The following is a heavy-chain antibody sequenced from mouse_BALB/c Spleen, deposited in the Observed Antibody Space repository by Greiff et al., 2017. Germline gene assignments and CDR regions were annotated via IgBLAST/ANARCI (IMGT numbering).Heavy chain of an antibody. CDR3: ARWIYDGYYGAY. D-gene: IGHD2-3*01. J-gene: IGHJ3*01. V-gene: IGHV14-3*02. Sequence: EVHLVESGAELVKPGASVKLSCTASGFNIKDTYMHWVKQRPEQGLEWIGRIDPANGNTKYDPKFQGKATIKADTSSNTAYLQLSSLTSEDTAVYYCARWIYDGYYGAYWGQGTLVTVSA. CDR1: GFNIKDTY. CDR2: IDPANGNT.